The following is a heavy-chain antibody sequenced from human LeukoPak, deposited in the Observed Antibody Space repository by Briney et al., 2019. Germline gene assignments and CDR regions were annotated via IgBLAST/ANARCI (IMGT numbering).Heavy chain of an antibody. Sequence: GRSLRLSCAAPGFTFSSFGMHWVRQAPGRGREWVALILYDEKYYADSVNGRFTNSRDNSKNTLYLQMDSLRAEDTAVYYCARYCSGGCYSGVDYWGQGTLVTVPS. CDR1: GFTFSSFG. D-gene: IGHD2-15*01. J-gene: IGHJ4*02. CDR3: ARYCSGGCYSGVDY. V-gene: IGHV3-33*05. CDR2: ILYDEK.